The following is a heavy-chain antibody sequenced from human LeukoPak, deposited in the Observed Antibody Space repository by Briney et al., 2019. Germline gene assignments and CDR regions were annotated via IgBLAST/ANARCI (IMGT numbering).Heavy chain of an antibody. CDR1: GFTFSSYW. Sequence: GGSLRLSCAASGFTFSSYWMHWVRQAPGKGLVWVSRIKSDGSNTNYADSVKGRFTISRDNSKNTLYLQMNSLRAEDTAVYYCAKIGDYYDSSGYWTHAFDIWGQGTMVTVSS. D-gene: IGHD3-22*01. J-gene: IGHJ3*02. V-gene: IGHV3-74*01. CDR3: AKIGDYYDSSGYWTHAFDI. CDR2: IKSDGSNT.